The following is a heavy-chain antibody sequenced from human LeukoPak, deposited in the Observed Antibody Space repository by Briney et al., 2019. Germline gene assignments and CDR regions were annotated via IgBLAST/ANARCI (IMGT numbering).Heavy chain of an antibody. V-gene: IGHV4-39*01. CDR2: IYYSGST. D-gene: IGHD5-18*01. Sequence: SETLYLTCTVSGGSISSSSYYWGWIRQPPGKGLEWIGSIYYSGSTYYNPSLKSRVTISVDTSKNQFSLKLSSVTAADTAVYYCARLDSYGQSSDYWGQGTLVTVSS. J-gene: IGHJ4*02. CDR3: ARLDSYGQSSDY. CDR1: GGSISSSSYY.